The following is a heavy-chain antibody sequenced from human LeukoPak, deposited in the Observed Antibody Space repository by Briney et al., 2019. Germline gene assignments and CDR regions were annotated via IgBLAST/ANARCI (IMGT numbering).Heavy chain of an antibody. CDR3: AGAKYPITGDERDWYFDL. V-gene: IGHV1-69*05. J-gene: IGHJ2*01. CDR1: GGTFSSYA. Sequence: SVKVSCKASGGTFSSYAISWVRQAPGQGLEWMGGIIPIFGTANYAQKFQGRVTITTDESTSTAYMELSSLRSEDTAVYYCAGAKYPITGDERDWYFDLWGRGTLVTVSS. D-gene: IGHD7-27*01. CDR2: IIPIFGTA.